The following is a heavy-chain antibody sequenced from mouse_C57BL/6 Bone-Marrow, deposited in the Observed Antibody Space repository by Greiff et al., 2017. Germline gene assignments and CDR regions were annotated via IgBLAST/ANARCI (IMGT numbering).Heavy chain of an antibody. Sequence: QVQLQQPGAELVKPGASVKMSCKASGYTFTSYWITWVKQRPGQGLEWIGDIYPGSGSTNYNEKFKSKATLTVDTSSSTAYMQLSSLTSEDSAVYYCAREGLYDPWFAYWGQGTLVTVSA. V-gene: IGHV1-55*01. CDR2: IYPGSGST. D-gene: IGHD2-3*01. CDR3: AREGLYDPWFAY. J-gene: IGHJ3*01. CDR1: GYTFTSYW.